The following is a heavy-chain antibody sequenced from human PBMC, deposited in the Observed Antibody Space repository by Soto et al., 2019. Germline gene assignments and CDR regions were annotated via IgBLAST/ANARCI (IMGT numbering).Heavy chain of an antibody. CDR2: IKSKTDGGTT. CDR3: TTDSLSDFWSGYYHYYYGMDV. D-gene: IGHD3-3*01. J-gene: IGHJ6*02. Sequence: GGALRLSCAASAFTFSNALMNWVCQAPGKGLEWVGRIKSKTDGGTTDYAAPVKCRFTISRDDSKNTLYLQMNSLKTEDTAVYYCTTDSLSDFWSGYYHYYYGMDVSGQGTTVTVSS. CDR1: AFTFSNAL. V-gene: IGHV3-15*07.